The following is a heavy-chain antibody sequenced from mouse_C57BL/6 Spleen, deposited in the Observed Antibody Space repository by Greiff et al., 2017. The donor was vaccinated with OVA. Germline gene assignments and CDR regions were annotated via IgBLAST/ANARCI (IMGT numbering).Heavy chain of an antibody. Sequence: QVQLQQPGAELVKPGASVKLSCKASGYTFTSYWMQWVKQRPGQGLEWIGEIDPSDSYTNYNQKFKGKATLTVDTSSSTAYMQLSSLTSEDSAVYYCARPYSNFNYAMDYWGQATSVTVAS. CDR3: ARPYSNFNYAMDY. D-gene: IGHD2-5*01. V-gene: IGHV1-50*01. CDR2: IDPSDSYT. J-gene: IGHJ4*01. CDR1: GYTFTSYW.